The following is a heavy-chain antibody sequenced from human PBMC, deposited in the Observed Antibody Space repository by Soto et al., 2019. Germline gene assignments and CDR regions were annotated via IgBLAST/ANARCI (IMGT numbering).Heavy chain of an antibody. CDR1: GYTFTTYD. V-gene: IGHV1-8*01. Sequence: QVQLVQSGAEVKEPGASVKVSCKASGYTFTTYDIYWMRQATGQGLEWMGWMNPYTGNTGYAQKFQGRVTVTRNTSISTVYREMGGLRLDDTAVYYCARKKERSGPHYFDYWGQGSQVTVSS. D-gene: IGHD6-25*01. CDR3: ARKKERSGPHYFDY. CDR2: MNPYTGNT. J-gene: IGHJ4*02.